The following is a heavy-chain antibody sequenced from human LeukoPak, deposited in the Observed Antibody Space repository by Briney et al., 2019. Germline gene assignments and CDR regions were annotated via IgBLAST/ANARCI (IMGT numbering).Heavy chain of an antibody. J-gene: IGHJ4*02. V-gene: IGHV3-7*01. Sequence: PGGSLRLSCAASGFTFSSFWMSWVRQAPGKGLEWVANIKQHGSEKYYVDSVKGRFTISRDNAKNSLYLQMNSLRAEDTAVYYCARDTRSDWNGLIDYWGQGTLVTVSS. CDR1: GFTFSSFW. CDR2: IKQHGSEK. CDR3: ARDTRSDWNGLIDY. D-gene: IGHD1-1*01.